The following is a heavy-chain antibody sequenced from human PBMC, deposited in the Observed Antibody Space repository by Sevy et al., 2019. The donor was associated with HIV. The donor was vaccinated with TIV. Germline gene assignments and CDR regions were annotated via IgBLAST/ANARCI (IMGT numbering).Heavy chain of an antibody. J-gene: IGHJ5*02. CDR3: ARGFYYYDSSGYYWP. D-gene: IGHD3-22*01. Sequence: ASVKVSCKASGYTFTGYYMHWVRQAPGQGLEWMGWINPNSGGTNYAQKFQGRVTMTRDTSISKAYMELSRLRSDDKAVYYCARGFYYYDSSGYYWPWGQGTMVTVSS. CDR1: GYTFTGYY. CDR2: INPNSGGT. V-gene: IGHV1-2*02.